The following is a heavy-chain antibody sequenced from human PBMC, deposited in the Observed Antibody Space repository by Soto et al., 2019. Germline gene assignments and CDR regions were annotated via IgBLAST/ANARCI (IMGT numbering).Heavy chain of an antibody. CDR1: VYSISSGYD. V-gene: IGHV4-38-2*01. Sequence: PSETLSLTCAVSVYSISSGYDCGWIRQPPGKGLEWIGSIYHSWSTYYNPSLKSRVTISVDTSKNQLSLKLSSVTAADTAVYYCARSKVMIVVVIDAFDIWGLGTMVTVSS. J-gene: IGHJ3*02. CDR3: ARSKVMIVVVIDAFDI. CDR2: IYHSWST. D-gene: IGHD3-22*01.